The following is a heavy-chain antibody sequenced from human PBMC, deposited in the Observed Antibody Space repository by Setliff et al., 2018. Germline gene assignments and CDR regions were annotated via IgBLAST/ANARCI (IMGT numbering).Heavy chain of an antibody. D-gene: IGHD5-18*01. CDR3: AREGVDTRSSTDYRYYMDV. Sequence: ASVKVSCKASGYTFTNHYMHWVRQAPGQGFEWMGGTIPMFGTTEYAQKFQGRLTIITDESTSTAYMELRSLRTEDTAVYYCAREGVDTRSSTDYRYYMDVWGKGTTVTVPS. J-gene: IGHJ6*03. V-gene: IGHV1-69*05. CDR2: TIPMFGTT. CDR1: GYTFTNHY.